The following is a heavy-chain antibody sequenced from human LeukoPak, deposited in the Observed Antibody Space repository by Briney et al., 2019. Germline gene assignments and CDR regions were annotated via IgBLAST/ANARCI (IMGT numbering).Heavy chain of an antibody. CDR2: ISSSDSTK. V-gene: IGHV3-11*01. CDR1: GYTFSEYY. D-gene: IGHD2-2*01. Sequence: PGGSLRLSCAASGYTFSEYYMRCIRQAPGKGLEWVSYISSSDSTKYYADSVKGRFTISRDNAKNSLYLQMNNLRAEDTAVYYWERGYRSIFYWGQGTLVTVSS. J-gene: IGHJ4*02. CDR3: ERGYRSIFY.